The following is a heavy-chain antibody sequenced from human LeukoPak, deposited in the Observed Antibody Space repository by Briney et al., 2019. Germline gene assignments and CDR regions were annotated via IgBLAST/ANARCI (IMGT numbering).Heavy chain of an antibody. V-gene: IGHV3-9*01. CDR3: AKVMITFGGVRYGMDV. J-gene: IGHJ6*02. D-gene: IGHD3-16*01. CDR1: GFTFDDYA. Sequence: GGSLRLSCAASGFTFDDYAMHWVRQVPGKGLEWVSRISWNSGSIGYADSVKGRFTISRDNAKNSLYLQMNSLRAEDTALYYCAKVMITFGGVRYGMDVWGQGTTVTVSS. CDR2: ISWNSGSI.